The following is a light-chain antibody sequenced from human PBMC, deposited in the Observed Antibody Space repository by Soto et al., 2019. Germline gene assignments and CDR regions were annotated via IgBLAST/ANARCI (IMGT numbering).Light chain of an antibody. V-gene: IGKV1-5*01. J-gene: IGKJ2*01. CDR2: DAS. CDR1: QSISSW. Sequence: DIPMTQSPSTLSASVGDRVTITCRASQSISSWLAWYQQKPGTAPKLLVYDASSLESGVPSRFSGSVSWTEFTLTISSLQPDDFATYYCQQYHSYPYTFGLGTKLEIK. CDR3: QQYHSYPYT.